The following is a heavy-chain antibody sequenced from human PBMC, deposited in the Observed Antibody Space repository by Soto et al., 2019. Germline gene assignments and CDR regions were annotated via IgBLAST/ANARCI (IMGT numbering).Heavy chain of an antibody. CDR1: GGSISSSSYY. V-gene: IGHV4-39*01. J-gene: IGHJ6*02. CDR3: AGGVAVAAANYYYGMDV. CDR2: IYYSGST. Sequence: PSETLSLTCTVSGGSISSSSYYWGWIRQPPGKGLEWIGSIYYSGSTYYNPSLKSRVTISVDTSKNQFSLKLSSVTAADTAVYYCAGGVAVAAANYYYGMDVWGQGTTVTVSS. D-gene: IGHD6-19*01.